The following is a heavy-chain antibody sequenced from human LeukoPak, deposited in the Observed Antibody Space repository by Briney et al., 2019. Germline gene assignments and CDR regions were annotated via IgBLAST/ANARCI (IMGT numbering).Heavy chain of an antibody. D-gene: IGHD1-26*01. Sequence: GGSLRLSCAASGFTFDDYAMHWVRQAPGKGLEWVSGISWNSGSIGYADSVKGRFTISRDNAKNSLYLQMNSLRAEDTAVYYCARDTAPDTYSGIYFEPGGLDYWGQGTLVTVSS. CDR2: ISWNSGSI. J-gene: IGHJ4*02. V-gene: IGHV3-9*01. CDR1: GFTFDDYA. CDR3: ARDTAPDTYSGIYFEPGGLDY.